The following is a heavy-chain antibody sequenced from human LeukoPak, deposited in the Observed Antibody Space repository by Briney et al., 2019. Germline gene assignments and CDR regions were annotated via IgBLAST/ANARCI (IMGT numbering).Heavy chain of an antibody. J-gene: IGHJ4*02. D-gene: IGHD4-23*01. CDR3: ARDLYGGPFDY. CDR2: IKQDGSEK. V-gene: IGHV3-7*01. CDR1: GFTFSSYW. Sequence: VGSLRLSCAASGFTFSSYWRSWVRQAPGKGLEWLANIKQDGSEKHYVDSVKGRFTISRDNAKNSLYLQMNSLRAEDTAVYYCARDLYGGPFDYWGQGTLVTVSS.